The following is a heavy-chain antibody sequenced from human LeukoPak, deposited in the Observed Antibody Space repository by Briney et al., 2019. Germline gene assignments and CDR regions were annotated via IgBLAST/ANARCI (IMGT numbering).Heavy chain of an antibody. J-gene: IGHJ4*02. CDR3: ARGAVALIGGVDY. Sequence: PGRSLRLSCAASGFTFSSYGMHWVRQAPGKGLEWVAVISYDGSNKYYADSVKGRFTISRDNSKNTLYLQMNSLSAEDTAVYYCARGAVALIGGVDYWGQGTLVTVSS. V-gene: IGHV3-30*03. CDR1: GFTFSSYG. D-gene: IGHD2/OR15-2a*01. CDR2: ISYDGSNK.